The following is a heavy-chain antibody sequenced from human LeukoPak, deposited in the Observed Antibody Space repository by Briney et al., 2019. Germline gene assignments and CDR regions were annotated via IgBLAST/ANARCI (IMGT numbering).Heavy chain of an antibody. D-gene: IGHD6-19*01. V-gene: IGHV3-48*04. CDR1: GFTFNIYN. J-gene: IGHJ5*02. Sequence: GGSLRLSCAASGFTFNIYNMNWVRQAPGKGLEWVSYISSSSGTIYYADSVKGRFTISRDNAKNSLYLQMNSLRAEDTAVYYCASEPGYSSSWGQGTLVTVSS. CDR3: ASEPGYSSS. CDR2: ISSSSGTI.